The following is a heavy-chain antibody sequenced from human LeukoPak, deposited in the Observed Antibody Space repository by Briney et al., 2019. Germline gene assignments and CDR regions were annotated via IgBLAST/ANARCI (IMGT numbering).Heavy chain of an antibody. CDR1: GGTFSSYA. J-gene: IGHJ2*01. CDR2: IIPIFGTA. V-gene: IGHV1-69*05. CDR3: ARDPSYYDFWSGYGGYFDL. Sequence: ASVKVSCKASGGTFSSYAISWVRQAPGQGLEWMGRIIPIFGTANYAQKFQGRVTMTRNTSISTAYMELSSLRSEDTAVYYCARDPSYYDFWSGYGGYFDLWGRGTLVTVSP. D-gene: IGHD3-3*01.